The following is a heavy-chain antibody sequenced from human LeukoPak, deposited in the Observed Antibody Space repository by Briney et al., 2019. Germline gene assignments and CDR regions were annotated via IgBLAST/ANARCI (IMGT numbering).Heavy chain of an antibody. Sequence: GGSLRLSCADSGFTSSSYWMSWVRQAPGKGLECVANIKEDGSEKYYVDSVKGRFTISRDNVKNSLYLQMNSLRAEDTAVYYCAELGITMIGGVWGKGTTVTISS. CDR2: IKEDGSEK. CDR3: AELGITMIGGV. CDR1: GFTSSSYW. D-gene: IGHD3-10*02. J-gene: IGHJ6*04. V-gene: IGHV3-7*01.